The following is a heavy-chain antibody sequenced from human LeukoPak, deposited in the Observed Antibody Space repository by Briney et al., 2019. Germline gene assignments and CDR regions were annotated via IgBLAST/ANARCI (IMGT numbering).Heavy chain of an antibody. CDR3: ASMYLGYCSSTSCYGPLDY. Sequence: ASVKVSCKASGYTFTSYYMHWVRQAPGQGLEWMGIINPSGGSTSYAQKFQGRVTMTRDMSTSTVYMELSSQRSEDTAVYYCASMYLGYCSSTSCYGPLDYWGQGTLVTVSS. CDR1: GYTFTSYY. D-gene: IGHD2-2*01. V-gene: IGHV1-46*01. CDR2: INPSGGST. J-gene: IGHJ4*02.